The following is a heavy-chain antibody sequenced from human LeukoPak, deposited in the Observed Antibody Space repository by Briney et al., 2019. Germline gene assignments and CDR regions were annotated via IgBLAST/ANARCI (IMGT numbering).Heavy chain of an antibody. CDR1: GYSISSGYY. V-gene: IGHV4-38-2*02. D-gene: IGHD6-6*01. CDR2: IYHSGST. CDR3: ARLAARRAYYYMDV. J-gene: IGHJ6*03. Sequence: PSETLSLTCTVSGYSISSGYYWGWIRQPPGKGLEWIGSIYHSGSTYYNPSLKSRVTISVDTSKNQFSLKLSSVTAADTAVYYCARLAARRAYYYMDVWGKGTTVTVSS.